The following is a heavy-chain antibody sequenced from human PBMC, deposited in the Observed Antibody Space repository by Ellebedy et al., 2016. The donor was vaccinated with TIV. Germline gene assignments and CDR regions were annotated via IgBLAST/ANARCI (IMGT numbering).Heavy chain of an antibody. Sequence: SETLSLTCTVSAGSIRIGGYYWSWIRQHPGKGLEWIGYIYYSGSTYYNPSLKSRVTISVDTSKTQFSLKLSSVTAADTAVYYCARERRIAARRGSFDYWGQGTLVTVSS. D-gene: IGHD6-6*01. CDR1: AGSIRIGGYY. CDR3: ARERRIAARRGSFDY. J-gene: IGHJ4*02. V-gene: IGHV4-31*03. CDR2: IYYSGST.